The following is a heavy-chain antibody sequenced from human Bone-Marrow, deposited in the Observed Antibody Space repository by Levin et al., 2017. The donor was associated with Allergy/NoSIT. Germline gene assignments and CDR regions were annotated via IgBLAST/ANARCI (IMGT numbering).Heavy chain of an antibody. CDR3: ARVALPRYCTSTSCSDSGYYFDY. V-gene: IGHV3-13*04. CDR1: GFTFSSYD. D-gene: IGHD2-2*01. Sequence: PGGSLRLSCAASGFTFSSYDMHWVRQATGRGLEWVSAIGTAADSYYSGSVKGRFTVSRDNAKNSFYLQMNSLRAGDMAVYYCARVALPRYCTSTSCSDSGYYFDYWGQGTLVTVSS. CDR2: IGTAADS. J-gene: IGHJ4*02.